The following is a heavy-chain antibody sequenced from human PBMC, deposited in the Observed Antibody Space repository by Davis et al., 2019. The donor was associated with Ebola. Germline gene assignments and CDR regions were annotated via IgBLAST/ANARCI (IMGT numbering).Heavy chain of an antibody. Sequence: SETLSLTCTVSGGSISGDHWSWIRQPPGKGLEWIGEINHSGSTNYNPSLKSRVTISVDTSKNQFSLKLSSVTAADTAVYYCARWQVVVVVAATPPSGHYGMDVWGKGTTVTVSS. D-gene: IGHD2-15*01. J-gene: IGHJ6*04. CDR3: ARWQVVVVVAATPPSGHYGMDV. V-gene: IGHV4-34*01. CDR2: INHSGST. CDR1: GGSISGDH.